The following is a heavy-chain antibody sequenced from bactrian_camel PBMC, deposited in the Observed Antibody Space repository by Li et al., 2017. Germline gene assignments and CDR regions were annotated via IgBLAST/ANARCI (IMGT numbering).Heavy chain of an antibody. D-gene: IGHD2*01. CDR1: GYTYNRNC. V-gene: IGHV3S53*01. J-gene: IGHJ4*01. CDR2: IDSDGQT. Sequence: VQLVESGGGSVQAGGSLRLSCAASGYTYNRNCMAWFRQYSGSQYEGVAAIDSDGQTSYADSVRARFSISRDNAKNVLYLQMNNLKPEDTAMYYCAADGLSGSGVVGVPYYTYSGQGTQVTVS.